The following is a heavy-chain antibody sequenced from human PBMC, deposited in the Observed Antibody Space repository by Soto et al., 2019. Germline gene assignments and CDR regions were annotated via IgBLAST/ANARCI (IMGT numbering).Heavy chain of an antibody. D-gene: IGHD2-21*02. J-gene: IGHJ4*02. CDR1: GFTFSTYA. CDR2: ISYGGSKK. Sequence: QVQLVESGGGVVQPGRPLRLSCAASGFTFSTYAMYWVRQAPGKGLEWVAVISYGGSKKYYADSVKGRFTISRDNPKNRLDLQMNSLRADDTAVYYCARESHCGGDCSLYYFDYWGQGTRVTVSS. V-gene: IGHV3-30-3*01. CDR3: ARESHCGGDCSLYYFDY.